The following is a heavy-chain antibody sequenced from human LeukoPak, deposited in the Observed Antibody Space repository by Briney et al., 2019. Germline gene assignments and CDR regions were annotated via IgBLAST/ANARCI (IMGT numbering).Heavy chain of an antibody. CDR3: ARGTMMVGP. CDR2: INYSGTT. Sequence: PSETLSLTCSVSGGSIGSYCWSWIRQPPGKGLEWIGYINYSGTTNYNPSLKSRVSISIDTSKNQFSLKLSSVTAADTAVYYCARGTMMVGPWGQGTQVTVP. V-gene: IGHV4-59*01. J-gene: IGHJ5*02. D-gene: IGHD3-22*01. CDR1: GGSIGSYC.